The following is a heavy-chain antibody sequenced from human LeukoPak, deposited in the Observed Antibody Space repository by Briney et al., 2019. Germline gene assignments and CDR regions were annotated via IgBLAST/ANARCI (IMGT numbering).Heavy chain of an antibody. CDR3: AREIVVRYTAMASDY. CDR1: GGTFSSYA. V-gene: IGHV1-69*13. Sequence: GASVKVSCKASGGTFSSYAISWVRQAPGQGLEWMGGIIPIFGTANYAQKFQGRVTITADESTSTAYMELSSLRSEDTAVYYCAREIVVRYTAMASDYWGQGTLVTVSS. CDR2: IIPIFGTA. D-gene: IGHD5-18*01. J-gene: IGHJ4*02.